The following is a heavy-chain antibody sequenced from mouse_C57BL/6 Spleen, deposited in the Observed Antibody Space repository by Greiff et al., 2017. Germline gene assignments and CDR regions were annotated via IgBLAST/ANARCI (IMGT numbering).Heavy chain of an antibody. Sequence: VKLMESGAELVRPGASVKLSCKASGYTFTDYYINWVKQRPGQGLEWIARIYPGSGNTYYNEKFKGKATLTAEKSSSTAYMQLSSLTSEDSAVYFCAREIYDGCYRYFDVWGTGTTVTVSS. D-gene: IGHD2-3*01. CDR3: AREIYDGCYRYFDV. CDR1: GYTFTDYY. CDR2: IYPGSGNT. J-gene: IGHJ1*03. V-gene: IGHV1-76*01.